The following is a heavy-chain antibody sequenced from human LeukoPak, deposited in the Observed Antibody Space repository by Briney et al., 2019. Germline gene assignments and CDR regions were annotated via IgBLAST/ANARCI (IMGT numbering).Heavy chain of an antibody. D-gene: IGHD5-24*01. Sequence: SETLSLTCTVSGGSISGSSYYWGWIRQPPGKGLEWIGSIYYSGSTYYKPSLKSRVTMSVDTSKNQFSLKLSSVTAADTAVYYCARVQWLQYSFDYWGQGTLVTVSS. CDR3: ARVQWLQYSFDY. CDR1: GGSISGSSYY. V-gene: IGHV4-39*01. CDR2: IYYSGST. J-gene: IGHJ4*02.